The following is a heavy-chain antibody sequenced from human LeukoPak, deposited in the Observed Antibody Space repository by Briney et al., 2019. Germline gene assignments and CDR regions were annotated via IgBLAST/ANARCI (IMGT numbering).Heavy chain of an antibody. CDR3: AKAGYFDY. CDR1: GFTFSSYT. J-gene: IGHJ4*02. Sequence: GGSLRLSCAASGFTFSSYTMSWVRQAPGKGLEWVLAISGSGGTTYYADSVKGRFTISRDNSKNTLFLQMNSLRAEDTAVYYCAKAGYFDYWGQGTLVTVSS. CDR2: ISGSGGTT. V-gene: IGHV3-23*01.